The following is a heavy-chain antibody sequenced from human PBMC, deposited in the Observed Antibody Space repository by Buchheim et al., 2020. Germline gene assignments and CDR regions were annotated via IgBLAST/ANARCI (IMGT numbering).Heavy chain of an antibody. D-gene: IGHD6-6*01. CDR1: GGSFSGYY. CDR3: ARGGPRSSSLSWFDP. V-gene: IGHV4-34*01. CDR2: INHSGST. Sequence: QVQLQQWGAGLLKPSETLSLTCAVYGGSFSGYYWSWIRQPPGKGLEWIGEINHSGSTNYTPSLKRRVTISVDTSKNQFSLKLSSVTAADTAVYYCARGGPRSSSLSWFDPWGQGTL. J-gene: IGHJ5*02.